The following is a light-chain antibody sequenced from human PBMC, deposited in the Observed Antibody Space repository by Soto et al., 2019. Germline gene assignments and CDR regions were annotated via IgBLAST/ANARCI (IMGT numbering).Light chain of an antibody. Sequence: IPLTQSPSSLSASVGDRVTITCRASQGISTYLAWYQQKPGKAPKLLIYAASTLQSGVPSRFSGSGSGTDFTLTITSLRPEDFATYYCQQLDTYPRTFGPGTKVDIK. J-gene: IGKJ3*01. CDR2: AAS. CDR3: QQLDTYPRT. V-gene: IGKV1-9*01. CDR1: QGISTY.